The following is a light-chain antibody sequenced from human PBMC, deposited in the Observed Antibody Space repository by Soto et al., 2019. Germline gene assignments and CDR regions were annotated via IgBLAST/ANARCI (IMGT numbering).Light chain of an antibody. CDR1: QSISSSF. CDR2: GAS. V-gene: IGKV3-20*01. J-gene: IGKJ1*01. Sequence: PCQISTLSCRASQSISSSFLAWYQQKPGQAPRLLIYGASSRATGIPDRFSGSGSGTDFTLTISRLEPEDFAVYYCQQCGSSPETFGQGTKVDIK. CDR3: QQCGSSPET.